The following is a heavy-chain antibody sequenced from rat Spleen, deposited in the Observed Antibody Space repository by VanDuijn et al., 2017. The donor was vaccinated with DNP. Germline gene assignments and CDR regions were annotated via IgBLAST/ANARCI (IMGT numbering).Heavy chain of an antibody. Sequence: EVQLVESGGGLVQPGRSLKLSCAASGFTFSDYNMAWVRQAPKKGLEWVATISYDGTVIYYRDSVRGRFTISRDNTKNTLYLQMDSLRSEDTATYYCATHPFTGGIATSLGSWGQGTLVTVSS. J-gene: IGHJ3*01. V-gene: IGHV5-7*01. CDR1: GFTFSDYN. CDR2: ISYDGTVI. D-gene: IGHD1-4*01. CDR3: ATHPFTGGIATSLGS.